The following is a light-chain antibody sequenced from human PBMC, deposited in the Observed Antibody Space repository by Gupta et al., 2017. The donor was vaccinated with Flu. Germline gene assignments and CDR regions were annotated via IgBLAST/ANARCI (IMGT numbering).Light chain of an antibody. CDR2: SAS. J-gene: IGKJ1*01. Sequence: GSTATITWRANRDIANHLAWYQQQPGKVPNLLIYSASSWESGVPARFSGSGSGTDFTLSISSLQPEDVATYYCQNYDSVPLAFGQGTKVEI. V-gene: IGKV1-27*01. CDR3: QNYDSVPLA. CDR1: RDIANH.